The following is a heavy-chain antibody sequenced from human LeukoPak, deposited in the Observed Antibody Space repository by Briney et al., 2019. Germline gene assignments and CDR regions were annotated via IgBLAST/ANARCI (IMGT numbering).Heavy chain of an antibody. D-gene: IGHD6-6*01. V-gene: IGHV1-18*01. J-gene: IGHJ5*02. CDR2: ISAYNGNT. Sequence: ASVKVSCKPSGYTFTTYGINWVRQAPGQGLEWMGWISAYNGNTNYAQNLQGRVTLTTATSASTAYMEPRSLRSDDTAVYYCARDLIAARPGWFDPWGQGTLVIVSS. CDR1: GYTFTTYG. CDR3: ARDLIAARPGWFDP.